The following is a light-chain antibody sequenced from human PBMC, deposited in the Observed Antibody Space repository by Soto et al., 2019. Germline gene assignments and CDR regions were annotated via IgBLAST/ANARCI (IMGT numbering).Light chain of an antibody. Sequence: QSVLTQPPSASGTPGQRVTISCSGSSSNVGGHTVNWYQQVPGTAPKLLIYNSSQRPSGVPDRSSGSKSGTSASLAISGLQSEDEGDYYCAAWDDSLNGPVFGGGTKLTVL. CDR2: NSS. CDR1: SSNVGGHT. V-gene: IGLV1-44*01. J-gene: IGLJ2*01. CDR3: AAWDDSLNGPV.